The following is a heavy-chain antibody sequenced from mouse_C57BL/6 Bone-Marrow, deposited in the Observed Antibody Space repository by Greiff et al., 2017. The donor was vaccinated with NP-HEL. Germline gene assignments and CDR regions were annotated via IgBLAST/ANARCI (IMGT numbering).Heavy chain of an antibody. CDR2: INPSSGYT. CDR1: GYTFTSYT. Sequence: QVQLQQSGAELARPGASVKMSCKASGYTFTSYTMHWVKQRPGQGLEWIGYINPSSGYTKYNQKFKDKATLTADKSSSPAYMQLSSLTSEDSAVYYCARYYSNYRYFDVWGTGTTVTVSS. J-gene: IGHJ1*03. V-gene: IGHV1-4*01. D-gene: IGHD2-5*01. CDR3: ARYYSNYRYFDV.